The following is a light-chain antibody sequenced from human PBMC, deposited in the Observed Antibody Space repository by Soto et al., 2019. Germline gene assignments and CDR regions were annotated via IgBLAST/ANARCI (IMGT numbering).Light chain of an antibody. CDR2: DVS. CDR3: QQFNTHPIS. Sequence: LLMQSASFLTASVGDRVTITCRASQDIRGALAWYQQKPGKPPKLLIFDVSSLQSGVPSRFSGSGSGTDFTLTISSLQPEDFATYYCQQFNTHPISFGQGTRLEIK. CDR1: QDIRGA. V-gene: IGKV1-13*02. J-gene: IGKJ5*01.